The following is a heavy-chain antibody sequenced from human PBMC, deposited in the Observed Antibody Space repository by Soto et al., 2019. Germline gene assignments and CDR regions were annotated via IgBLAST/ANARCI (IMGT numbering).Heavy chain of an antibody. Sequence: SETLSLTCTVSGGSINHSRYYWSWIRQSPVEGLEWIAYIFYTGSTYYNPSLKSRVTISVDTSKNQFSLKLTSVTAEDTAIYYCAKDRYGRTYVSFDYWGQGVLVTVSS. J-gene: IGHJ4*02. D-gene: IGHD3-16*01. CDR3: AKDRYGRTYVSFDY. CDR2: IFYTGST. V-gene: IGHV4-61*01. CDR1: GGSINHSRYY.